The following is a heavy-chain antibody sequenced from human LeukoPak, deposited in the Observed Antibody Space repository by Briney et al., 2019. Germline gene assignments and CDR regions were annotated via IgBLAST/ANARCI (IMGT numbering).Heavy chain of an antibody. D-gene: IGHD1-26*01. CDR2: IRSTKDGGTS. CDR3: TTGSYYTTGAFDI. V-gene: IGHV3-15*01. Sequence: GESLRLSCTAYGFTIINTWMSWVRQGPGKGLEWVGRIRSTKDGGTSDYAAPVKGRFTVSRGDSKDTVYLLMNSLKADDTAVYYCTTGSYYTTGAFDIWGQGTRVTVSS. CDR1: GFTIINTW. J-gene: IGHJ3*02.